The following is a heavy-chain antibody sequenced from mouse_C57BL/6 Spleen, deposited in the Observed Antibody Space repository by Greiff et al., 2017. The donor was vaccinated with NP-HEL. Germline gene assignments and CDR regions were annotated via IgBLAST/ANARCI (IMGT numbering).Heavy chain of an antibody. CDR1: GYTFTDYY. V-gene: IGHV1-26*01. Sequence: VQLQQSGPELVKPGASVKISCKASGYTFTDYYMNWVKQSHGKSLEWIGDINPNNGGTSYNQKFKGKATLTVDKSSSTAYMELRSLTSEDSAVYYCARKGAYYSNEYYFDYWGQGTTLTVSS. J-gene: IGHJ2*01. CDR3: ARKGAYYSNEYYFDY. CDR2: INPNNGGT. D-gene: IGHD2-5*01.